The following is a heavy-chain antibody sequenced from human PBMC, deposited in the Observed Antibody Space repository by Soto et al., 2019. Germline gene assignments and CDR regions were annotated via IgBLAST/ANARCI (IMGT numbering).Heavy chain of an antibody. D-gene: IGHD2-15*01. Sequence: SVKVSCKASGGTFSSYAISWVRQAPGQGLEWMGGIIPIFGTANYAQKFQGRVTITRDKSTSTAYMELSSLRSEDTAVYYCARDRSGYCSGGSCYSANYYYRMDVWG. CDR2: IIPIFGTA. CDR1: GGTFSSYA. V-gene: IGHV1-69*05. J-gene: IGHJ6*02. CDR3: ARDRSGYCSGGSCYSANYYYRMDV.